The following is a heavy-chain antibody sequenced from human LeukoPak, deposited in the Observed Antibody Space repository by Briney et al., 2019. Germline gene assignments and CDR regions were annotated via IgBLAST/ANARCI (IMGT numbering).Heavy chain of an antibody. CDR1: AFSLSAYN. CDR2: ISYTGTYI. Sequence: SGGSLRLSCAASAFSLSAYNMNWVRQAPGKGLEWVSSISYTGTYIYYADSVKGRFTISRDNAQNSLYLQMNSLRAEDTAIYYCVRDRGTYRPIDYWGQGTLVTVSS. D-gene: IGHD1-26*01. V-gene: IGHV3-21*04. CDR3: VRDRGTYRPIDY. J-gene: IGHJ4*02.